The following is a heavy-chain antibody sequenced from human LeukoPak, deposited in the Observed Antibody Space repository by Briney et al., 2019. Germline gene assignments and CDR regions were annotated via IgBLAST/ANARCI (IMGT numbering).Heavy chain of an antibody. CDR2: INPNGGGT. D-gene: IGHD3-10*01. V-gene: IGHV1-46*01. CDR3: ARDYGSGSYYYDY. Sequence: ASVKVSRKASGYIFTSYYMHWVRQAPGQGLEWMGIINPNGGGTTYAQKFQGRVTMTRDTSTRIVYMELSSLRSEDTAVYYCARDYGSGSYYYDYWGQGTLVTVSS. J-gene: IGHJ4*02. CDR1: GYIFTSYY.